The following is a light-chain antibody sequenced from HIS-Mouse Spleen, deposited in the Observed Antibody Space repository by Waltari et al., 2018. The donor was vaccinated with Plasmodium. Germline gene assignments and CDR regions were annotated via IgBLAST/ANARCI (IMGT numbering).Light chain of an antibody. V-gene: IGLV3-10*01. Sequence: SYELTQPPSASVSPGQTARITCYGDALPTKYAYWYQQKSGQAPVLVIYEDSKRPSGIPERFSGSSSGTMATLTISGAQVEDEADYYCYSTDSSGNHRVFGGGTKLTVL. CDR1: ALPTKY. CDR2: EDS. J-gene: IGLJ3*02. CDR3: YSTDSSGNHRV.